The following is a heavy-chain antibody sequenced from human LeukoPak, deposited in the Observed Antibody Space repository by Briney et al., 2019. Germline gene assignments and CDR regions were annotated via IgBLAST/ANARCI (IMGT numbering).Heavy chain of an antibody. CDR3: ARDKGTSYLSSFDY. D-gene: IGHD6-6*01. CDR2: IYYSGYT. J-gene: IGHJ4*02. V-gene: IGHV4-59*01. CDR1: GGSISSYY. Sequence: SETLSLTCTVSGGSISSYYWSWIRQPPGKGLKWIGNIYYSGYTTYIPSLRSRVTISVDTSKNQFSLKLSSVTAADTAVYYCARDKGTSYLSSFDYWGQGTLVTVSS.